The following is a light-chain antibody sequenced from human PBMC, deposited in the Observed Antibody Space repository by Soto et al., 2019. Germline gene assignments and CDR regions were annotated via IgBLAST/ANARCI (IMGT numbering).Light chain of an antibody. Sequence: DIQLTQSPSFLSASVGDRVTITCRASQGISSYLAWYQQKSGKAPKLLIYVASTLQSGVPSRFSGSGSGTEFTLTISSLQPEDFAIYYYQQFSAYPLTFGGGTKVEIK. CDR3: QQFSAYPLT. CDR2: VAS. CDR1: QGISSY. V-gene: IGKV1-9*01. J-gene: IGKJ4*01.